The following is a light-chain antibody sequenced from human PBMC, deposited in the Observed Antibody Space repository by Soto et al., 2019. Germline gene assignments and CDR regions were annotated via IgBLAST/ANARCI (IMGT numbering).Light chain of an antibody. CDR3: GTWDSSVSVVL. CDR2: DDV. CDR1: GSNIGSHY. J-gene: IGLJ2*01. V-gene: IGLV1-51*01. Sequence: QSVLTQPPSVSAAPGQKVTISCSGSGSNIGSHYVSWYQQLPGTAPKLLIYDDVRRPSGIPDRFSGSKSGTTATLGITGLQTGDEADYYCGTWDSSVSVVLLGGGTKVTVL.